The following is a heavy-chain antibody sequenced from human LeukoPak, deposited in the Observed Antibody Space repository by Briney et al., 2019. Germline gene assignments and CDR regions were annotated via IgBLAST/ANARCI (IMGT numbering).Heavy chain of an antibody. V-gene: IGHV1-46*01. Sequence: GASVKVSCKASGYTFTSDYMHWVRHAPGQGLEWMGKINPSGGSTSYAQKFQGRVTMTRDTSTSTVYMELSSLRSEDTAVYYCARDRIIGGSSGRWFDPWGQGTLVTVSS. J-gene: IGHJ5*02. D-gene: IGHD1-20*01. CDR3: ARDRIIGGSSGRWFDP. CDR1: GYTFTSDY. CDR2: INPSGGST.